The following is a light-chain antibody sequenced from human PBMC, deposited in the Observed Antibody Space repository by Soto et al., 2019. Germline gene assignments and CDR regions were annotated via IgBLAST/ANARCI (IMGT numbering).Light chain of an antibody. V-gene: IGKV1-5*03. CDR3: QQLNSYPRT. CDR2: KAS. Sequence: DIQMTQSPSTLSGSVGDRVTITCRASQTISSWLAWYQRKPGKAPKLLIYKASTLKSGVPSRFSGSGSGTEFTLTISSLQPDDFATYYCQQLNSYPRTFGQGTKLEIK. J-gene: IGKJ2*01. CDR1: QTISSW.